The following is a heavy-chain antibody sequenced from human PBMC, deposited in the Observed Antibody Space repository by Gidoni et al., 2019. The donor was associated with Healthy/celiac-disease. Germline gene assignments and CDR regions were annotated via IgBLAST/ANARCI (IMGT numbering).Heavy chain of an antibody. CDR2: IGTAGDT. CDR1: GFTFSSYD. Sequence: EVQLVESGGGLVQPGGSLSLSCAASGFTFSSYDMHWVRQATGKGLEWVSAIGTAGDTYYPGSVKGRFTISRENAKNSLYLQMNSLRAGDTAVYYCARALRGDYYGMDVWGQGTTVTVSS. V-gene: IGHV3-13*01. J-gene: IGHJ6*02. CDR3: ARALRGDYYGMDV.